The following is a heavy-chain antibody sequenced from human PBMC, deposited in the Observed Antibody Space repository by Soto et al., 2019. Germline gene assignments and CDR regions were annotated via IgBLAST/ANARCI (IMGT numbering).Heavy chain of an antibody. CDR3: ARGFSGGGADWFDP. J-gene: IGHJ5*02. V-gene: IGHV1-3*01. D-gene: IGHD2-15*01. Sequence: QVQLVQSGAEVKKPGASVKVSCKASGYTFTSYAMHWVRQAPGQRLEWMGWINAGNGNTKYSQKFQGRVTITRDTAASTTYIELSSLRSADTAVYYCARGFSGGGADWFDPWGQGSLVTVSS. CDR2: INAGNGNT. CDR1: GYTFTSYA.